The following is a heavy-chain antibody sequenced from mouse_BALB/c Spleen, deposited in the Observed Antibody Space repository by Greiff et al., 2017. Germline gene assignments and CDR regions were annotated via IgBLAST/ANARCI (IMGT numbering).Heavy chain of an antibody. D-gene: IGHD2-4*01. Sequence: EVMLVESGGGLVKPGGSLKLSCAASGFTFSSYAMSWVRQTPEKRLEWVATISSGGSYTYYPDSVKGRFTISRDNAKNTLYLQMSSLRSEDTAMYYCARLYDYDWYFDVWGAGTTVTVAS. V-gene: IGHV5-9-1*01. CDR3: ARLYDYDWYFDV. J-gene: IGHJ1*01. CDR2: ISSGGSYT. CDR1: GFTFSSYA.